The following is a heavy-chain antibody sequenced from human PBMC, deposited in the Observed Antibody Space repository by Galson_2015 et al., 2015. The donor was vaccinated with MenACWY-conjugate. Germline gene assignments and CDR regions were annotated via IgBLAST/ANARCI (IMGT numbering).Heavy chain of an antibody. CDR2: IYYSGST. V-gene: IGHV4-39*07. Sequence: SETLSLTCTVSGGSISSSSYYWGWIRQPPGKGLEWIGSIYYSGSTYYNPSLKSRVTILVDTSKNQFSLKLSSVTAADTAVYYCARDLLEVVPAAIPLYGMDVWGLGTTVTVSS. CDR1: GGSISSSSYY. D-gene: IGHD2-2*01. J-gene: IGHJ6*02. CDR3: ARDLLEVVPAAIPLYGMDV.